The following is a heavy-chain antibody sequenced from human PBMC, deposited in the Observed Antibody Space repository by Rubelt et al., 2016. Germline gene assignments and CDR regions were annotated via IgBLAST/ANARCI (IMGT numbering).Heavy chain of an antibody. CDR1: GGSFSSYY. J-gene: IGHJ3*02. V-gene: IGHV4-34*01. D-gene: IGHD2-15*01. CDR2: INDWGTT. Sequence: QVQLRQWGAGLLKPSETLSLTCAVYGGSFSSYYWSWIRQSPGKGLEWIGEINDWGTTNYNPSLGSRVTISVDTSTDQFLLKLNSGTAADTAVYYCARGREVLRLLDIWSQGTWVTVSS. CDR3: ARGREVLRLLDI.